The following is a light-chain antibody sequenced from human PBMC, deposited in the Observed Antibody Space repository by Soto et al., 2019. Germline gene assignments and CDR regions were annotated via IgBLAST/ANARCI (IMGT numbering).Light chain of an antibody. CDR1: SSDIGGYNY. J-gene: IGLJ2*01. CDR2: DVN. Sequence: QSVLTQPASVSGSPGQSIAISCTGTSSDIGGYNYVSWYQHHPGKAPKFIIYDVNNRPSGVSDRFSGSKSGNTASLTISGLQAEDEADYYCSSYTSTTTRVVFGGGTKLTVL. V-gene: IGLV2-14*03. CDR3: SSYTSTTTRVV.